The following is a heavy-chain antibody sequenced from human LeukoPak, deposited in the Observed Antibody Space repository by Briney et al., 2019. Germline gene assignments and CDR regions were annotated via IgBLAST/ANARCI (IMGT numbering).Heavy chain of an antibody. J-gene: IGHJ5*02. CDR1: GGSFTGYY. D-gene: IGHD2-2*01. V-gene: IGHV4-34*01. Sequence: SETMSLTCAVYGGSFTGYYWSWIRQPPGKGLVWIGEINHSGSTNYNPSLKSRVTISVDTSKNQFSLKLSSVTAADTAVYYYARARLPIVLTAAKNCWFDPWGQGTLVTVSS. CDR3: ARARLPIVLTAAKNCWFDP. CDR2: INHSGST.